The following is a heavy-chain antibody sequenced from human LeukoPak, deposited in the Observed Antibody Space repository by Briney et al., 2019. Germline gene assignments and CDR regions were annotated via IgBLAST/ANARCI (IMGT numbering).Heavy chain of an antibody. V-gene: IGHV3-48*03. CDR2: ISSSGRTI. D-gene: IGHD1-26*01. CDR3: AREGTEGVGDY. CDR1: GFTFSSYE. J-gene: IGHJ4*02. Sequence: GGSLRLSCAASGFTFSSYEMIWVRQAPGKGLEWVSYISSSGRTIYYADSVKGRFTISRDNAKNSLYLQMNSLRAEDTAVYYCAREGTEGVGDYWGQGTLVTVSS.